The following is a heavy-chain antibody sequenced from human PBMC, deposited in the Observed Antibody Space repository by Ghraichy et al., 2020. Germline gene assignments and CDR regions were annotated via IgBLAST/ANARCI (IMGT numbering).Heavy chain of an antibody. V-gene: IGHV3-23*01. J-gene: IGHJ4*02. Sequence: GGSLRLSCVASGFTSNKYAMSWVRQAPGKGLEWVAAIGGGHTTTFYSDSVKGRFTISRDNSKDTLYLQMNGLSAGDTAMYYCSKANNDFYSGYYEEFFDYWGQGALVTVSS. CDR3: SKANNDFYSGYYEEFFDY. D-gene: IGHD3-3*01. CDR2: IGGGHTTT. CDR1: GFTSNKYA.